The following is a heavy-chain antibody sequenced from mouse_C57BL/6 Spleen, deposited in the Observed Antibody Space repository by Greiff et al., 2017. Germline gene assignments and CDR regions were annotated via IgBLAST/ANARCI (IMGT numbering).Heavy chain of an antibody. J-gene: IGHJ2*01. CDR3: TREETGPFDY. Sequence: VQLQQSGAELVRPGASVTLSCKASGYTFTDYEMHWVKQTPVHGLEWIGAIDPETGGTAYNQKFKGKAILTADKSSSTAYMELRSLTSEDSAVYYCTREETGPFDYWGQGTTLTVSS. CDR1: GYTFTDYE. D-gene: IGHD4-1*01. CDR2: IDPETGGT. V-gene: IGHV1-15*01.